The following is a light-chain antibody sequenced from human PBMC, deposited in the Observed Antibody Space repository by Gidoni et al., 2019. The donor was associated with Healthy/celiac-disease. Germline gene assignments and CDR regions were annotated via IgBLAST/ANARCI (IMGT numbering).Light chain of an antibody. CDR1: QSISSY. J-gene: IGKJ5*01. CDR2: AAS. CDR3: QQSYSTPPIT. V-gene: IGKV1-39*01. Sequence: DIQMTPSPSSLSASVGDRVTLTCRASQSISSYLHWYQQKPGKSPKFLIYAASSLQSGGPSRVSGSGSGTEFMLISSRRQPEDFATYYCQQSYSTPPITFGQGTRLEIK.